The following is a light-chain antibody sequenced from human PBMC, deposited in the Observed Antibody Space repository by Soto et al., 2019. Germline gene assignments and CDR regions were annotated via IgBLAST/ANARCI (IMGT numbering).Light chain of an antibody. CDR2: EVS. Sequence: QSALTQPASVSGSPGQSITISCTGTSSDVGGYNYVSWYQQHRGKAPKLMIYEVSNRPSGVSNRFSGSNSGNTASLTISGLQAEDEADYYCSSYTSSSTLVFGGGTKLTVL. J-gene: IGLJ2*01. CDR1: SSDVGGYNY. CDR3: SSYTSSSTLV. V-gene: IGLV2-14*01.